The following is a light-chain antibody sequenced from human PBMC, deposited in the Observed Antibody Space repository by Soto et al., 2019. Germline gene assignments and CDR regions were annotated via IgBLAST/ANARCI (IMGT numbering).Light chain of an antibody. Sequence: QSALTQPPSASGTPGQRVTISCSGSSSNIGSNSVNWYQQLPGTAPKLLIYRNNQRPSGVPDRFSGSKSGTSASLAISGLRSEDEADYYCAAWDDSLSGVLFGGGTKLTVL. CDR1: SSNIGSNS. V-gene: IGLV1-47*01. J-gene: IGLJ2*01. CDR2: RNN. CDR3: AAWDDSLSGVL.